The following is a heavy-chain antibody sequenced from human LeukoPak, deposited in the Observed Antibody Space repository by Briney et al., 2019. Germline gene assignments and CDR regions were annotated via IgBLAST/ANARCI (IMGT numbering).Heavy chain of an antibody. CDR2: ISWNSGTL. CDR1: GFTFDDYA. D-gene: IGHD1-14*01. Sequence: GGSLRLSCAASGFTFDDYAMHWVRQAPGKGREWVSGISWNSGTLGYADSVKGRFTISRDNAKNSLYLQMNSLRAEDTAVYYCARDPETFDYWGQGTLVTVSS. V-gene: IGHV3-9*01. J-gene: IGHJ4*02. CDR3: ARDPETFDY.